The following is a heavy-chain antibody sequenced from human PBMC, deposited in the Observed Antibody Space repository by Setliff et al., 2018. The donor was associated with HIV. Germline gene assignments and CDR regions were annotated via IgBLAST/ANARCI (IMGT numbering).Heavy chain of an antibody. CDR2: IFHTGST. D-gene: IGHD3-9*01. Sequence: SETLSLTCGVSVYSISSGYYWGWIRQPPGKGLEWIASIFHTGSTYYNPSLKSRASISADPSSNHFSLNLSSVTAADTAVYYCARHTVENYDVLTGDHPLGGFDHWGQGILVTVSS. J-gene: IGHJ4*02. CDR1: VYSISSGYY. V-gene: IGHV4-38-2*01. CDR3: ARHTVENYDVLTGDHPLGGFDH.